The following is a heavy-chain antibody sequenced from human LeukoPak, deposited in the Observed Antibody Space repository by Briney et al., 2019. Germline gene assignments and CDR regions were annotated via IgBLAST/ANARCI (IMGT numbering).Heavy chain of an antibody. V-gene: IGHV3-33*01. CDR1: GFTFSSYG. CDR2: IWYDESNK. D-gene: IGHD3-10*01. CDR3: ARDRFGEFVEYYFDY. Sequence: GGSLRLSCAASGFTFSSYGMHWVRQAPGKGLEWVAVIWYDESNKYYADSVKGRFTISRDNSKNTLYLQMNSLRAEDTAVYYCARDRFGEFVEYYFDYWGQGTLVTVSS. J-gene: IGHJ4*02.